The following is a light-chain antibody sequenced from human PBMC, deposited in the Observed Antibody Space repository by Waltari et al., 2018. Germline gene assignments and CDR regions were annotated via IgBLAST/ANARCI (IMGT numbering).Light chain of an antibody. J-gene: IGKJ2*01. V-gene: IGKV3-20*01. Sequence: EIVLTQSTVTLSLSPGERATLASGASGNVGYTLLGWYQQKRGQPPRLLICGASTRATGIPDRFSGSGSGTDFTVTISRLEPEDFAVYYCQQYVRSPYTFGQGTRLEIK. CDR1: GNVGYTL. CDR3: QQYVRSPYT. CDR2: GAS.